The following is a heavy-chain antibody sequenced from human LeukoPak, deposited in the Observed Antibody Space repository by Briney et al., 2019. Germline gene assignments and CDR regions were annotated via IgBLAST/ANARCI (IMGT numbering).Heavy chain of an antibody. J-gene: IGHJ4*02. CDR3: ARDLVDYDYVWGSYRYGY. D-gene: IGHD3-16*02. V-gene: IGHV3-21*04. Sequence: PGGSLRLSCAASGFTFSSYSMNWVRQAPGKGLEWVSSITSSSTYIYYVDSVRGRFTISRDNAKNSLYLQMNSLRAEDTAVYYCARDLVDYDYVWGSYRYGYWGQGTLVTVSS. CDR1: GFTFSSYS. CDR2: ITSSSTYI.